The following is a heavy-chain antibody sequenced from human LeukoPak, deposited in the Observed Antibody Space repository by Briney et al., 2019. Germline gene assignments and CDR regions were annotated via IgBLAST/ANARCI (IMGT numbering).Heavy chain of an antibody. V-gene: IGHV1-2*02. CDR2: INPNSGGT. J-gene: IGHJ4*02. D-gene: IGHD3-3*01. Sequence: GASVKVSCKASGYTFTGYYMHWVRQAPGQGLEWMGWINPNSGGTNYAQKFQGRVTMTRDTSISTAYMELSRLRSDDTAVYYCARDSGETGFWSGSYFWGQGTLVTVSS. CDR1: GYTFTGYY. CDR3: ARDSGETGFWSGSYF.